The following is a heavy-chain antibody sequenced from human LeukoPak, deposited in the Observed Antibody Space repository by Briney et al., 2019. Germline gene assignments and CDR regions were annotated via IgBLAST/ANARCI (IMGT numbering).Heavy chain of an antibody. D-gene: IGHD3-16*02. J-gene: IGHJ4*02. V-gene: IGHV3-30*18. CDR2: ISHDGSNK. CDR1: GFTFSSYG. Sequence: GGSLRLSCAASGFTFSSYGMHWVRQAPGKGLEWVAVISHDGSNKYYADSVKGRFTISRDNSKNTLYLQMNSPRAEDTAVYYCAKGSVGGSYRPVDYWGQGTLVTVSS. CDR3: AKGSVGGSYRPVDY.